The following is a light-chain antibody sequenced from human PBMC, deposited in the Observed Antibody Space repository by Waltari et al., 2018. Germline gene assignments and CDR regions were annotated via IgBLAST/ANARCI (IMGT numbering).Light chain of an antibody. Sequence: DIQMTQSPSTLSAFVGDRVNITCRASQSISIWLAWYQQKPGKAPKLLIYKATSLERWVPSRCSGSGAGTEFTLTISSLQPDDFASYYCQQYSSFIYTFGQGTKVEI. J-gene: IGKJ2*01. V-gene: IGKV1-5*03. CDR2: KAT. CDR3: QQYSSFIYT. CDR1: QSISIW.